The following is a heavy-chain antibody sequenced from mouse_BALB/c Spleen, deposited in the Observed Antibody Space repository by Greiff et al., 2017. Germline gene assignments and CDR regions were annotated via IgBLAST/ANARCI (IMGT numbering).Heavy chain of an antibody. CDR3: ARMGYYAY. J-gene: IGHJ3*01. CDR2: ISYSGST. Sequence: VQLKESGPGLVKPSQSLSLTCTVTGYSITSDYAWNWIRQFPGNKLEWMGYISYSGSTSYNPSLKSRISITRDTSKNQFFLQLNSVTTEDTATYYCARMGYYAYWGQGTLVTVSA. CDR1: GYSITSDYA. V-gene: IGHV3-2*02. D-gene: IGHD2-3*01.